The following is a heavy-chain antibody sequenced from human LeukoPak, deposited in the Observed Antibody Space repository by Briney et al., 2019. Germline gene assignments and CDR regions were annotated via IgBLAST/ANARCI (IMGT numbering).Heavy chain of an antibody. D-gene: IGHD3-22*01. CDR2: LAVGSGNT. CDR1: GFSFSSSS. CDR3: AAVFGSGYYYYFGY. Sequence: SVKVSCKASGFSFSSSSMQWVRQARGQRLEWIGWLAVGSGNTNYAQKFQGRVTITRDMSTSTAYMELSSLRSEDTALYYCAAVFGSGYYYYFGYWGQGSLVTVSS. J-gene: IGHJ4*02. V-gene: IGHV1-58*02.